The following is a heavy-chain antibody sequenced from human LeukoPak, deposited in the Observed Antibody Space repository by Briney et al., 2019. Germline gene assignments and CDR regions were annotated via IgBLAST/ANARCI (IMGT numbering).Heavy chain of an antibody. CDR1: GFTFDGYG. CDR3: AKGLDYHYYGMDV. CDR2: INGDGTTT. Sequence: GGSLRLSCAASGFTFDGYGMHWVRQAPGKGLEWVSVINGDGTTTYYGDSVRGRFTISRDNSKNSLYLQMNSLRTEDTALYYCAKGLDYHYYGMDVWGQGTTVIVSS. J-gene: IGHJ6*02. V-gene: IGHV3-43*02.